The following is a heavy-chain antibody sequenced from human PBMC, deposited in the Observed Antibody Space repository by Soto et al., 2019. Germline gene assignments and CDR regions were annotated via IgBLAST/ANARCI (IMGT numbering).Heavy chain of an antibody. V-gene: IGHV4-61*01. CDR1: GGSVNIGTYY. CDR3: TRGGDAYKNGH. Sequence: PSETLSLTCTILGGSVNIGTYYWRWIRQPPGKGLEWIGFIHYSGSTNYNPSLKSRVTMSVDTSKNQFSLKLTSVNAADTAVYYCTRGGDAYKNGHWGQGTLVTVS. D-gene: IGHD2-21*01. J-gene: IGHJ4*02. CDR2: IHYSGST.